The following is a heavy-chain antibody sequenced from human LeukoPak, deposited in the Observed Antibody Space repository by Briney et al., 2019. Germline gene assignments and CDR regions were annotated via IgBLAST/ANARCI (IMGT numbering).Heavy chain of an antibody. Sequence: GASVKVSCKASGYTFTSYDINWVRQATGQGLEWMGWMNPNSGNTGYAQKFQGRVTITRNTSISTAYMELSSLRSEDTAVYYCARGCGGDCYPYNWFDPWGQGTLVTVSS. CDR1: GYTFTSYD. CDR3: ARGCGGDCYPYNWFDP. J-gene: IGHJ5*02. D-gene: IGHD2-21*01. CDR2: MNPNSGNT. V-gene: IGHV1-8*03.